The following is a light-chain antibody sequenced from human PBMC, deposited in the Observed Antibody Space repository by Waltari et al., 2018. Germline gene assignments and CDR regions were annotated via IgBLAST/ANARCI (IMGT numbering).Light chain of an antibody. V-gene: IGLV2-23*02. Sequence: QSALTQPASVSGSPGQSITISCTGTSSDVGGYNYVSWYQQHPGKAPKLMIYDVSKRPSGVSNRIAGSKSGNTASLTISGLQAEDEADYYCCSYSGSSTLVVFGGGTKLTVL. CDR2: DVS. J-gene: IGLJ2*01. CDR3: CSYSGSSTLVV. CDR1: SSDVGGYNY.